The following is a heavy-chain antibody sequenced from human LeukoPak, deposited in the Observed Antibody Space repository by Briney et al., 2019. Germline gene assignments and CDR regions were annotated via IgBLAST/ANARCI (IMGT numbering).Heavy chain of an antibody. D-gene: IGHD3-3*01. J-gene: IGHJ4*02. CDR2: IIPILGIA. V-gene: IGHV1-69*04. Sequence: GASVKVSCKASGGTFSSYAISWVRQAPGQGLEWMGRIIPILGIANYAQKFQGRVTITADKSTSTAYMELSSLRSEDTAVYYCARESEWSGFFVYWGQGTLVTVSS. CDR3: ARESEWSGFFVY. CDR1: GGTFSSYA.